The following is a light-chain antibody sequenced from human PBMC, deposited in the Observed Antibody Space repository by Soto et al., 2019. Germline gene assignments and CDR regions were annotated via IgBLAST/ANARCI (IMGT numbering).Light chain of an antibody. CDR2: NAS. CDR1: QNIGRW. CDR3: QQYNSYSWT. V-gene: IGKV1-5*01. Sequence: IQMTQSPSALSASVGERVTITCRASQNIGRWLAWYQQKPGKAPNLLISNASSLRSGVPSRFSGSGSGTEFTLTISSLQPDDSANYYCQQYNSYSWTFGQGTKVEIK. J-gene: IGKJ1*01.